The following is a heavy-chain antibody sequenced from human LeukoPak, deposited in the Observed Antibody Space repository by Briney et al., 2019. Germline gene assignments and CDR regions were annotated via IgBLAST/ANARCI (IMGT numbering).Heavy chain of an antibody. Sequence: NPSETLSLTCTVSGGSISSSSYYWGWIRQPPGKGLEWIGSIYHSGSTYYNPSLKSRVTISVDTSKNQFSLKLSSVTAADTAVYYCARAPSYGRPGGYWGQGTLVTVSS. V-gene: IGHV4-39*07. CDR2: IYHSGST. CDR1: GGSISSSSYY. CDR3: ARAPSYGRPGGY. J-gene: IGHJ4*02. D-gene: IGHD4-17*01.